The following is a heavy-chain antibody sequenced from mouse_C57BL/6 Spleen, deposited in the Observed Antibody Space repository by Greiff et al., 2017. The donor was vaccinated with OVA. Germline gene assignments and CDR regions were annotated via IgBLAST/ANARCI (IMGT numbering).Heavy chain of an antibody. CDR2: IYPSDSET. CDR3: ASSSSGDGGFAY. J-gene: IGHJ3*01. D-gene: IGHD3-2*02. CDR1: GYTFTSYW. Sequence: QVQLQQPGAELVRPGSSVKLSCKASGYTFTSYWMDWVKQRPGQGLAWIGNIYPSDSETHYNQKFKDKATLTVDKSSSTAYMQLSSLTSEDSAVYYCASSSSGDGGFAYWGQGTLVTVSA. V-gene: IGHV1-61*01.